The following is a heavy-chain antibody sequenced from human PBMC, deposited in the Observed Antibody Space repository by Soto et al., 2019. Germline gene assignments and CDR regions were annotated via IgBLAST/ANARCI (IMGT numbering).Heavy chain of an antibody. J-gene: IGHJ4*02. CDR2: IIPILGIA. Sequence: SVKVSCKASGGTFSSYTKSWVRQAPGQGLEWMGRIIPILGIANYAQKFQGRVTITADKSTSTAYMELSSLRSEDTAVYYCASEETGYSRQLNWGQGTLVTVSS. V-gene: IGHV1-69*02. D-gene: IGHD6-13*01. CDR3: ASEETGYSRQLN. CDR1: GGTFSSYT.